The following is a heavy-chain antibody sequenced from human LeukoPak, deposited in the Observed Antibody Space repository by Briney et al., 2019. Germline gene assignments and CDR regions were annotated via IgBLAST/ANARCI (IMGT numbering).Heavy chain of an antibody. CDR2: ISGSGGST. Sequence: PGGSLRLSCAASGFTFSSYAMSWVRQAPGKGLEWVSAISGSGGSTHYADSVKGRFTISRDNSKNTLYLQMNSLRAEDTAVYYCAKQVRYYYDSSGYYFPGYWGQGTLVTVSS. D-gene: IGHD3-22*01. J-gene: IGHJ4*02. CDR1: GFTFSSYA. V-gene: IGHV3-23*01. CDR3: AKQVRYYYDSSGYYFPGY.